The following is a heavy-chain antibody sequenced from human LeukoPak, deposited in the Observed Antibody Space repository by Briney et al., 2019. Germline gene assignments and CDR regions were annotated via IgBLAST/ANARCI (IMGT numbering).Heavy chain of an antibody. V-gene: IGHV3-23*01. Sequence: GGSLRLSCAASGFTFSNYAMSWVRQAPGKGLECVSGIIGSGTNTYYADSVKGRFTISRDNSKNTIYLQMNSLRAEDTAVYYCAKDRSFFFPGAFDNWGQGTLVTVSS. CDR1: GFTFSNYA. D-gene: IGHD3-10*01. CDR3: AKDRSFFFPGAFDN. CDR2: IIGSGTNT. J-gene: IGHJ4*02.